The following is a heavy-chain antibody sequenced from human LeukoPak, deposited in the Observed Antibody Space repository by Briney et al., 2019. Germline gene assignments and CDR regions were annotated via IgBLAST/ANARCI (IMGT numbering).Heavy chain of an antibody. V-gene: IGHV4-59*05. D-gene: IGHD5-18*01. Sequence: PGGSLRLSCAASGFTLRNYGMSWVRQAPGTGLEWVGSIYYRGSTDYNPTLKSRVTISVDTSKKQLSLKLRSVTAADTAVYYCARLRDEGYSYGSLDSWGQGTLVPVSS. CDR1: GFTLRNYG. CDR2: IYYRGST. J-gene: IGHJ4*02. CDR3: ARLRDEGYSYGSLDS.